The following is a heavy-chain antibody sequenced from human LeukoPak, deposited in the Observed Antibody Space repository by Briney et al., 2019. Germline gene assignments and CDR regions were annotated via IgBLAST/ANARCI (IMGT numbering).Heavy chain of an antibody. CDR2: INPNSGGT. CDR3: AREGGYYYYYMDV. D-gene: IGHD1-26*01. V-gene: IGHV1-2*06. Sequence: GASVKVSCKASGYTFTGYYMHWVRQAPGQGLEWMGRINPNSGGTNYAQKFQGRVTMTRDTSISTAYMELSRLRSDDTAVYYCAREGGYYYYYMDVWGKGTTVTVSS. J-gene: IGHJ6*03. CDR1: GYTFTGYY.